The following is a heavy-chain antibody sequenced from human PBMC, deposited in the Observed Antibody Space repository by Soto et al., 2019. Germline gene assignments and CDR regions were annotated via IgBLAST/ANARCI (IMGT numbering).Heavy chain of an antibody. Sequence: GGSLRLSCAASGFTFSSYGMHWVRQAPGKGLEWVAVIWYDGSNKYYADSVKGRFTISRDNSKNTLYLQMNSLRAEDTAVYYCARDTSVAAAEVPGVEVWVQGTTVTVSS. D-gene: IGHD6-13*01. CDR2: IWYDGSNK. CDR1: GFTFSSYG. J-gene: IGHJ6*02. V-gene: IGHV3-33*01. CDR3: ARDTSVAAAEVPGVEV.